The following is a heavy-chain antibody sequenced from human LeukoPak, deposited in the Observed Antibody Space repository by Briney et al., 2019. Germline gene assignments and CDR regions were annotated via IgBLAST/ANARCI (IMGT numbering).Heavy chain of an antibody. J-gene: IGHJ6*02. CDR1: GISFEDYA. CDR3: AKDQIGSQYQLLYCVSGTRCGGLDV. D-gene: IGHD2-2*02. CDR2: TSLNSGST. V-gene: IGHV3-9*01. Sequence: PGGSLRLSSAPSGISFEDYAMHWVPHAPGKGLEWVSGTSLNSGSTGNAHSVKGRFTISRDNAKKSLYLQMNSLRPEDTALYYCAKDQIGSQYQLLYCVSGTRCGGLDVWGQGTTVTVSS.